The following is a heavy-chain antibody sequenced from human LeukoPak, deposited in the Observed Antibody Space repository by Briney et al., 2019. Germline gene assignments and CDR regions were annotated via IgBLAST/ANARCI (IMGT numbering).Heavy chain of an antibody. J-gene: IGHJ4*02. Sequence: SETLSLTCAVYGGSFSGYYWGWIRQPPGKGLEWIGEINHSGSTNYNPSLKSRVTISVDTSKNQFSLKLSSVTAADTAVYYCARDKWAAAGTFDYWGQGTLVTVSS. D-gene: IGHD6-13*01. CDR3: ARDKWAAAGTFDY. CDR1: GGSFSGYY. CDR2: INHSGST. V-gene: IGHV4-34*01.